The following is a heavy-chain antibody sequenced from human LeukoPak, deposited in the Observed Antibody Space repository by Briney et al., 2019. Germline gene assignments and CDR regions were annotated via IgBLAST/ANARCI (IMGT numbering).Heavy chain of an antibody. CDR3: ARECRPGLLWFRELSAGYFDY. V-gene: IGHV4-59*01. J-gene: IGHJ4*02. D-gene: IGHD3-10*01. Sequence: SETLSLTCTVSGGSISSYYWSWIRQPPGKGLERIGYIYYSGSTNYNPSLKSRVTISVDTSKNQFSLKLSSVTAADTAVYYCARECRPGLLWFRELSAGYFDYWGQGTLVTVSS. CDR2: IYYSGST. CDR1: GGSISSYY.